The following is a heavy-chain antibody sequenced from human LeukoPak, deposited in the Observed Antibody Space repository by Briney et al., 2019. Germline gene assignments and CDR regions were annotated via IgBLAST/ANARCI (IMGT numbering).Heavy chain of an antibody. CDR3: ATPLDVTTPRDGFDY. CDR2: ISFDGRNK. Sequence: PGGSLRLSCAASGFTFSTYGMHWVRQAPGKGLEWVALISFDGRNKYYADSVKGRFTISRDNSKITLYLQMNSLRTEDTAVYYCATPLDVTTPRDGFDYWGQGTLVTVSS. D-gene: IGHD4-11*01. J-gene: IGHJ4*02. V-gene: IGHV3-30*03. CDR1: GFTFSTYG.